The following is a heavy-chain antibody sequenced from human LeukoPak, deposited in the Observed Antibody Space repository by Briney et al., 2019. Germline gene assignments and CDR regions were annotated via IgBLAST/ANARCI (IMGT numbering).Heavy chain of an antibody. Sequence: ASVKVSCKASGGTFSSYAISWVRQAPGQGLEWMGGIIPIFGTANYAQKFQGRVTITTDESTSTAYMELSSLRSEDTAVYYCASHRPESSSSEWFDPWGQGTLVTVSS. CDR2: IIPIFGTA. V-gene: IGHV1-69*05. D-gene: IGHD6-13*01. CDR3: ASHRPESSSSEWFDP. CDR1: GGTFSSYA. J-gene: IGHJ5*02.